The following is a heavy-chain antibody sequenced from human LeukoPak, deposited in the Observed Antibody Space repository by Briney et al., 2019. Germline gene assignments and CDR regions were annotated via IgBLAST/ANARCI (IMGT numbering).Heavy chain of an antibody. Sequence: PGGSLRLSCAASGFTFSSYDMHWVRQATGKGLEWVSAIGTAGDTYYPGSVKGRFTISRDNSKNTLYLQMNSLRAEDTAVYYCAKAVTVTTSFDAFDIWGQGTMVTVSS. D-gene: IGHD4-17*01. CDR3: AKAVTVTTSFDAFDI. CDR2: IGTAGDT. J-gene: IGHJ3*02. CDR1: GFTFSSYD. V-gene: IGHV3-13*01.